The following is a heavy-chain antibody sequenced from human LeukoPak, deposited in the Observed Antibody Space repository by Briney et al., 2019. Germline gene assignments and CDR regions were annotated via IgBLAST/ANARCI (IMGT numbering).Heavy chain of an antibody. V-gene: IGHV1-69*13. CDR1: GGTFSSYA. CDR3: ARDLRGYSYYYGMDV. J-gene: IGHJ6*02. CDR2: IIPIFGTA. D-gene: IGHD6-13*01. Sequence: SVKVSCKASGGTFSSYAISWVRQAPGQGLEWMGGIIPIFGTANYAQKFQGRVTITADESTSTAYMELSSLRSEDTAVYYCARDLRGYSYYYGMDVWGQGTTVTVSS.